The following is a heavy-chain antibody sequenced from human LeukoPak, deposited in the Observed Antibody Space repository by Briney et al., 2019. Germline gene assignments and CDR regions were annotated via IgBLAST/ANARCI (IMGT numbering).Heavy chain of an antibody. D-gene: IGHD6-6*01. Sequence: GGSLRLSCAASGFTFSNFGMHWVRQAPGKGLEWVAVISYDGKNEYYTDSVKGRFTISRDNSKNTLYLQMNSLRAEDTAVYYCAKSLPPYSSSTLALYYFDYWGQGTLVTVSS. V-gene: IGHV3-30*18. J-gene: IGHJ4*02. CDR3: AKSLPPYSSSTLALYYFDY. CDR2: ISYDGKNE. CDR1: GFTFSNFG.